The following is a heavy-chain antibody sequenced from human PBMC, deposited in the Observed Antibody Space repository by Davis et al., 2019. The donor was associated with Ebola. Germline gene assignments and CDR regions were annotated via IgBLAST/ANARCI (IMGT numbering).Heavy chain of an antibody. Sequence: ASVKVSCKASGYTFTNYYMHWVRQAPGHGLEWMGWISPYNGNTKYAEKFQGRLTITTDTSTSTVYMELRSLRSDDTAVYYCAKDSSTHIKYCTSSICYWRDNWFDPWGQGTLVTVSS. CDR2: ISPYNGNT. D-gene: IGHD2-2*01. CDR3: AKDSSTHIKYCTSSICYWRDNWFDP. V-gene: IGHV1-18*04. CDR1: GYTFTNYY. J-gene: IGHJ5*02.